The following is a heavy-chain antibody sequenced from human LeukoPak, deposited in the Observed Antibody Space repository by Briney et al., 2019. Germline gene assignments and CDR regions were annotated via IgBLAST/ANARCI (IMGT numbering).Heavy chain of an antibody. CDR1: GGSISSYY. J-gene: IGHJ4*02. CDR2: IYYSGST. V-gene: IGHV4-59*01. D-gene: IGHD6-19*01. Sequence: SETLSLTCTVSGGSISSYYWSWIRQPPGKGLEWIGYIYYSGSTNYNPSLKSRVTISVDTSRNQFSLKLSSVTAADTAVYYCASSHSSGWYQGFDYWGQGTLVTVSS. CDR3: ASSHSSGWYQGFDY.